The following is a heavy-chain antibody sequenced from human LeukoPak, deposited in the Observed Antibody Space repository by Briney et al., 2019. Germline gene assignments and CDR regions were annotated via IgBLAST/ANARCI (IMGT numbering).Heavy chain of an antibody. D-gene: IGHD3-16*01. J-gene: IGHJ6*02. CDR1: GGSISSGSYY. Sequence: PSQTLSLTCTVSGGSISSGSYYWSWIRQPAGKGLEWIGRIYTSGSTNYNPSLKSRVTISVDTSKNQFSLKLSSVTAADTAVYYCAREFDYVWGTYGMDVWGQVTTVTVSS. CDR3: AREFDYVWGTYGMDV. V-gene: IGHV4-61*02. CDR2: IYTSGST.